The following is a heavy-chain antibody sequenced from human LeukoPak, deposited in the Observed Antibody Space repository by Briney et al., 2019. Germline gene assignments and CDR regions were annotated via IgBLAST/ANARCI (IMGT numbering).Heavy chain of an antibody. V-gene: IGHV3-23*01. D-gene: IGHD5-12*01. CDR3: AKDKAPLYSGYDWDLDF. CDR2: ISGSGGST. J-gene: IGHJ4*02. CDR1: GFTFSSYA. Sequence: GGSLRLSCAASGFTFSSYAMSWVRQAPGKGLEWVSGISGSGGSTYYADSVKGRFTISRDNAKNSVYLQMNSLRAEDTALYYCAKDKAPLYSGYDWDLDFWGQGTLVTVSS.